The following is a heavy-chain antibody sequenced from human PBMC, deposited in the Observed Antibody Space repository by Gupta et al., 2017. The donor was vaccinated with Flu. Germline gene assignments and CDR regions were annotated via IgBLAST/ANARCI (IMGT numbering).Heavy chain of an antibody. CDR2: IYYSGST. CDR1: GGSISSYY. CDR3: ARVLPSIAVAGTFDY. Sequence: QVQLQESGPGLVKPSETLSLTCTVSGGSISSYYWSWIRQPPGKGLEWIGYIYYSGSTNYNPSLKSRVTISVDTSKNQFSLKLSSVTAADTAVYYCARVLPSIAVAGTFDYWGQGTLVTVSS. V-gene: IGHV4-59*01. D-gene: IGHD6-19*01. J-gene: IGHJ4*02.